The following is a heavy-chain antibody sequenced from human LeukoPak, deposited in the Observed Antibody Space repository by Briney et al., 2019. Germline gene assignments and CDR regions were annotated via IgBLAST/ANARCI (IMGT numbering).Heavy chain of an antibody. J-gene: IGHJ3*02. Sequence: SETLSLTCAVYGGSFSGYYWSWIRQPPGKGLEWIGEINHSGSTNYNPSLKSRVAISVDTSKNQFSLKLSSVTAADTAVYYCASLWPYQLSAFDIWGQGTMVTVSS. CDR3: ASLWPYQLSAFDI. CDR1: GGSFSGYY. CDR2: INHSGST. D-gene: IGHD2-2*01. V-gene: IGHV4-34*01.